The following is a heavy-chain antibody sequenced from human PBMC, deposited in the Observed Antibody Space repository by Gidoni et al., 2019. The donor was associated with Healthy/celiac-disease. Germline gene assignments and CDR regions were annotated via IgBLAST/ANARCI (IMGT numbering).Heavy chain of an antibody. J-gene: IGHJ4*02. CDR1: GDSVSSNRAA. CDR3: ARGVWVDTAMPLTLDY. CDR2: TYYRSKWYN. V-gene: IGHV6-1*01. Sequence: QVQLQQSGPGLVKPSQTLSLPCAIPGDSVSSNRAAWNWNRQSPSRGLEWLGRTYYRSKWYNDYAVSVKSRITINPDTSKNQFSLQLNSVTPEDTAVYYCARGVWVDTAMPLTLDYWGQGTLVTVSS. D-gene: IGHD5-18*01.